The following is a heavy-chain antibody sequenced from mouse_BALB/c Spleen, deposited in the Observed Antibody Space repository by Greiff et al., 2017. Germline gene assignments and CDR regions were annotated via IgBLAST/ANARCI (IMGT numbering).Heavy chain of an antibody. CDR1: GFTFSDYY. CDR2: ISDGGSYT. J-gene: IGHJ2*01. CDR3: ARDDVFDY. Sequence: EVMLVESGGGLVKPGGSLKLSCAASGFTFSDYYMYWVRQTPEKRLEWVATISDGGSYTYYPDSVKGRFTISRDNAKNNLYLQMSSLKSEDTAMYYCARDDVFDYWGQGTTLTGSS. V-gene: IGHV5-4*02.